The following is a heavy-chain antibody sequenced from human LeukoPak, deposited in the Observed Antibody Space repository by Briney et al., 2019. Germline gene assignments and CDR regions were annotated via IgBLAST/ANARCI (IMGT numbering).Heavy chain of an antibody. CDR3: AELGITMIGGV. V-gene: IGHV3-48*03. CDR2: ISSSGSTI. CDR1: GFTFSSYE. D-gene: IGHD3-10*02. Sequence: GGSLRLSCAASGFTFSSYEMNWVRQAPGKGLEWVSYISSSGSTIYYADSVKGRFPLSRDNAKNSLYLQMNSLRAEDTAVYYCAELGITMIGGVWGKGTTVTISS. J-gene: IGHJ6*04.